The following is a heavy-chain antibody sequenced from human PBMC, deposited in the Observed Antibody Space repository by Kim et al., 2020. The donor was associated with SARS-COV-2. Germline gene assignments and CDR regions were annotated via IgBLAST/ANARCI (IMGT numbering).Heavy chain of an antibody. V-gene: IGHV3-23*01. CDR1: GFTFSTYA. CDR2: MSGGASKT. CDR3: AKGVVRWPPFDF. Sequence: GGSLRLSCVASGFTFSTYAMSWVRQAPGRGLEWVSAMSGGASKTYDADSVRGRFTISRDNSKNTLYLQMSSLRDEDTAVYYCAKGVVRWPPFDFWGQGT. J-gene: IGHJ4*02. D-gene: IGHD3-10*01.